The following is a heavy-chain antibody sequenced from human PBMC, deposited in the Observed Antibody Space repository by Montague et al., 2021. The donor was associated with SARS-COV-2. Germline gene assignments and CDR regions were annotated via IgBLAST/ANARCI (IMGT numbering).Heavy chain of an antibody. D-gene: IGHD4-23*01. CDR3: ARDEAVGAFDI. Sequence: SLRLSCAASGFTFSSYEMNWVRQAPGKGLEWVSYISSSGSTIYHADSVKGRFTISRDNAKNSLYLQMNSLRAEDTAVYYCARDEAVGAFDIWGQGTMVTISS. V-gene: IGHV3-48*03. J-gene: IGHJ3*02. CDR2: ISSSGSTI. CDR1: GFTFSSYE.